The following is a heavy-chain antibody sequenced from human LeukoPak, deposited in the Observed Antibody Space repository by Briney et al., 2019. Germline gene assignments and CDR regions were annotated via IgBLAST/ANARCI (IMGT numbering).Heavy chain of an antibody. D-gene: IGHD3-3*01. Sequence: SETLSLTCTVSGDSISNYYGSWIRQPPGKGLEWIGYFYYTGSTNYNPSLRSRVTISVDTSKNQFSLKLSSVTAADTAVYYCARASGVLRFLDWLGAFDIWGQGTMVTVSS. J-gene: IGHJ3*02. CDR2: FYYTGST. CDR3: ARASGVLRFLDWLGAFDI. V-gene: IGHV4-59*01. CDR1: GDSISNYY.